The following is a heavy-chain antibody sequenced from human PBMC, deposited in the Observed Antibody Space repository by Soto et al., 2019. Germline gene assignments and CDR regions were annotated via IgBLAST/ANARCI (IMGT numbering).Heavy chain of an antibody. V-gene: IGHV3-30*03. CDR3: GHPAGDAAGGRSDF. CDR1: GFAVRLYG. CDR2: VSDDGRTT. Sequence: RFPGLSCAASGFAVRLYGMHWVRPPPGRGLEWVAVVSDDGRTTYYANSVMGRFTISRDNSKNTLSLQMNSLRDEDTAIYYCGHPAGDAAGGRSDFWGQGTLVTVSS. J-gene: IGHJ4*02. D-gene: IGHD6-25*01.